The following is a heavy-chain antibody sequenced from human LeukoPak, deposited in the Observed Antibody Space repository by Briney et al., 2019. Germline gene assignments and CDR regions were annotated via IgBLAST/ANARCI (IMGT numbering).Heavy chain of an antibody. Sequence: PGGSLRLSCAASEFTFSTYSMNWVRQAPGVGLEWVSYISSSGSIMYYADSVKGRFTISRDNAKNSLYLQMSSLRAEDTAVYYCARDKYSGSYQGGFDIWGQGTMVTVSS. CDR3: ARDKYSGSYQGGFDI. CDR2: ISSSGSIM. D-gene: IGHD1-26*01. CDR1: EFTFSTYS. J-gene: IGHJ3*02. V-gene: IGHV3-48*04.